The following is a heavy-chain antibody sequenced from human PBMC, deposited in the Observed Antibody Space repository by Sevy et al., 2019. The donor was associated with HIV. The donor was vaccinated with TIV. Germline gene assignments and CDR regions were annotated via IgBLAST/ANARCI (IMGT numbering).Heavy chain of an antibody. J-gene: IGHJ4*02. CDR1: GGSISSYS. V-gene: IGHV4-59*13. D-gene: IGHD4-17*01. CDR2: IYNSGNT. Sequence: SETLSLPCTFSGGSISSYSWSWIRQPPGKGLEWIGYIYNSGNTNYKTSLKSRVTMSVDTSKNQFSLNLRSVTAADTAVYYCARFDYGDYVGYFDYWGQGTLVTVSS. CDR3: ARFDYGDYVGYFDY.